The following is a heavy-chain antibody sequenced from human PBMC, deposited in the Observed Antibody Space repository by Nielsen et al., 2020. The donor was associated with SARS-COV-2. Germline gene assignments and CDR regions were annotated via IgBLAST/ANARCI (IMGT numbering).Heavy chain of an antibody. V-gene: IGHV3-74*03. CDR2: IKNDGSGT. CDR3: AKLYDSSGYYYSDY. CDR1: GFTFDDYA. J-gene: IGHJ4*02. Sequence: GESLKISCAASGFTFDDYAMHWVRQAPGKGLVWVARIKNDGSGTKYADSVEGRFTISRDNAKSTLYLQMNSLRAEDTALYYCAKLYDSSGYYYSDYWGQGTLVTVSS. D-gene: IGHD3-22*01.